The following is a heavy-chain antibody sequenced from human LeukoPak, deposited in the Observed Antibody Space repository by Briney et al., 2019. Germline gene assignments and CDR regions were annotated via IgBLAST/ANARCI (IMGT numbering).Heavy chain of an antibody. CDR2: ISHDGSDE. Sequence: GGSLRLSCAASGFTFINYGMHWVRQAPGKGLEWVAVISHDGSDECYADSVKGRFTISRDNSKSTPYLQMNSLRLEDTAVYYCANDYGANFDSWGQGTLVTVSS. D-gene: IGHD4-17*01. CDR3: ANDYGANFDS. CDR1: GFTFINYG. J-gene: IGHJ4*02. V-gene: IGHV3-30*18.